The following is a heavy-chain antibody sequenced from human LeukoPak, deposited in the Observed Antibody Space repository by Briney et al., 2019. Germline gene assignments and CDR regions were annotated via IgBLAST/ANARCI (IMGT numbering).Heavy chain of an antibody. D-gene: IGHD2-2*03. CDR3: ARMEIVIEPGADSWFDP. CDR2: IGNFATTI. V-gene: IGHV3-11*01. Sequence: GGSLRLSCAASGFTFSGYYMAWIRQAPGKGLEWVSYIGNFATTIHYADSVKGRFTISRDNAKNSLSLQMNSLRVEDTAIYYCARMEIVIEPGADSWFDPWGQGTQVTVAS. CDR1: GFTFSGYY. J-gene: IGHJ5*02.